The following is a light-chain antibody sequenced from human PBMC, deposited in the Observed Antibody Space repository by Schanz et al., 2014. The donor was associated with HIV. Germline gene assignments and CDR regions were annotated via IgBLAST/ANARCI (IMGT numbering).Light chain of an antibody. CDR2: NND. CDR1: RSTIERRA. J-gene: IGLJ2*01. Sequence: QSLLTQPPSASGTPGQRVTISCSGSRSTIERRAVDWYQHLPGTAPRLLIHNNDQRPSGVPDRFSASKSGTSASLVISGLQSEDEADYYCAAWDVNLNGPVFGGGTKLTVL. CDR3: AAWDVNLNGPV. V-gene: IGLV1-44*01.